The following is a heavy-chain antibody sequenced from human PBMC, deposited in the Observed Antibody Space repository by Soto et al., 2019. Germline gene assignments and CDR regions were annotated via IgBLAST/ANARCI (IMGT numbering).Heavy chain of an antibody. Sequence: GGSLRLSCAASGFTFTDYYIHWIRRAPGKGLEWISYISGNGEVIQYAASARGRFTISRDNAENSVYLEMESLRDEDTALYYCARDVDADFRTDFDYWGRGTLVTVSS. J-gene: IGHJ4*02. D-gene: IGHD4-17*01. CDR2: ISGNGEVI. V-gene: IGHV3-11*01. CDR1: GFTFTDYY. CDR3: ARDVDADFRTDFDY.